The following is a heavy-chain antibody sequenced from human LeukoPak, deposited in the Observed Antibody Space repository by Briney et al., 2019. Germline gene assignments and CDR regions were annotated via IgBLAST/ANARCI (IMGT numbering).Heavy chain of an antibody. V-gene: IGHV3-53*05. CDR2: IYSGGST. Sequence: GGSLRLSCAASGFTVSSNYMSWVRQAPGKGLEWVSVIYSGGSTYYADSVKGRFTISRDNSKNTLYLQMNSLRAEDTAVYYCAKDGAHLLWFGELLYYFDYWGQGTLVTVSS. CDR3: AKDGAHLLWFGELLYYFDY. J-gene: IGHJ4*02. D-gene: IGHD3-10*01. CDR1: GFTVSSNY.